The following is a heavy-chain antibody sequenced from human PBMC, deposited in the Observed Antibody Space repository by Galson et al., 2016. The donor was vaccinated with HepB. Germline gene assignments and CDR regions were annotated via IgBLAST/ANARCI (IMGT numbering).Heavy chain of an antibody. CDR2: IYWDDDM. J-gene: IGHJ3*02. D-gene: IGHD6-6*01. CDR3: AYRRTSVAALDAFEI. CDR1: GFSLSTRGLG. V-gene: IGHV2-5*02. Sequence: PALVKPTQTLTLTCTFSGFSLSTRGLGVGWIRQPPGKALEWLGIIYWDDDMRSRPSLRLTITKGNTKNQVYLIMSNLDPVDTATYFCAYRRTSVAALDAFEIWGQGTRVTGSS.